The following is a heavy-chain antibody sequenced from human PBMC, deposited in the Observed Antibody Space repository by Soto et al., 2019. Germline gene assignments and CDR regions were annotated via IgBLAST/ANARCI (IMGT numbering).Heavy chain of an antibody. V-gene: IGHV4-59*11. CDR3: AKDAGMLVVYYFDY. CDR1: GDSINSRY. J-gene: IGHJ4*02. D-gene: IGHD2-8*02. Sequence: SETLSLTCSVSGDSINSRYRSWIRQPPGKGLEWIGYIDYVGSTNYAPSLQSRVTMSVDTSKNQVSLKLRYVTAADTAVYYCAKDAGMLVVYYFDYWGQGTLVTVSS. CDR2: IDYVGST.